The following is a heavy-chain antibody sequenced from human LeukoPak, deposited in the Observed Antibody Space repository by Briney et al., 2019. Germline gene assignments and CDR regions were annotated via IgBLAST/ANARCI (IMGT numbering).Heavy chain of an antibody. D-gene: IGHD2-15*01. J-gene: IGHJ4*02. CDR3: ARAEDIVARD. CDR2: IYYSGST. CDR1: GGSISSGGYY. Sequence: SETLSLTCTVSGGSISSGGYYWSWIRQHPGKGLEWIGYIYYSGSTYYNPSLKSQVTISVDTSKNQSSLKLSSVTAADTAVYYCARAEDIVARDWGQGTLVTVSS. V-gene: IGHV4-31*01.